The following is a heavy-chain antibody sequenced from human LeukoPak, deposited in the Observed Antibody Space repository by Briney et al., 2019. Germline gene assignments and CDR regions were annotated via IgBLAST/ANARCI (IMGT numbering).Heavy chain of an antibody. CDR2: IYYSGST. J-gene: IGHJ4*02. CDR3: ARTGGQQLADFDY. Sequence: SETLSLTCTVSGGSISSYYWSWLRQPPGKGLEWIGYIYYSGSTNYNPSLKSRVTISVDTSKNQFSLKLSSVTAADTAVYYCARTGGQQLADFDYWGQGTLVTVSS. V-gene: IGHV4-59*01. D-gene: IGHD6-6*01. CDR1: GGSISSYY.